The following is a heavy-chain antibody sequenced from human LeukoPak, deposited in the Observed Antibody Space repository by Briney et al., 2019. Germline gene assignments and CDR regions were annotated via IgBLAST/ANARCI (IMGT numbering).Heavy chain of an antibody. CDR2: IYYTGST. D-gene: IGHD1-20*01. V-gene: IGHV4-59*06. CDR1: GGSISSYY. Sequence: SETLSLTCTVSGGSISSYYWSWVRQPAGKGLEWIGYIYYTGSTTYNPSLQSRVTISVDTSKNNFSLRLNSVTAADTAVYFCARGLPGARIPYHFDSWGQGTLVAVSS. CDR3: ARGLPGARIPYHFDS. J-gene: IGHJ4*02.